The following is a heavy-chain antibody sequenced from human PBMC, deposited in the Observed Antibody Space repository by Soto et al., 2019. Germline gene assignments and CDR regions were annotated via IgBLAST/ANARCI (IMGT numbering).Heavy chain of an antibody. CDR3: ARDAHPGSSSRHMDWFDP. Sequence: PSETLSLTCTVSGGSISSYYCSWIRQPPGKGLEWIGYIYYSGSTNYNPSLKSRVTISVDTSKNQFSLKLSSVTAADTAVYYCARDAHPGSSSRHMDWFDPWGQGTLVTVSS. V-gene: IGHV4-59*01. CDR1: GGSISSYY. J-gene: IGHJ5*02. CDR2: IYYSGST. D-gene: IGHD6-6*01.